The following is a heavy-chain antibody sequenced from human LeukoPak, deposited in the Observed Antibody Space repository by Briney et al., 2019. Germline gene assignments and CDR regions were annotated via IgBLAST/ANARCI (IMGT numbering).Heavy chain of an antibody. CDR3: AKDRLVLMVYATFDY. V-gene: IGHV3-23*01. CDR1: GFTFSSFA. D-gene: IGHD2-8*01. Sequence: GGTLRLSCAASGFTFSSFAMSWVRQAPGKGLEWVSAISGSGGSTYYADSVKGRFTISRDNSKNTLYLQMNSLRAEDTAVYYCAKDRLVLMVYATFDYWGQGTLVTVSS. J-gene: IGHJ4*02. CDR2: ISGSGGST.